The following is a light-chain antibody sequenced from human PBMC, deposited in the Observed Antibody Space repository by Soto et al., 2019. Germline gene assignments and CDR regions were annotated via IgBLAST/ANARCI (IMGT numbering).Light chain of an antibody. CDR2: VGTGGIVG. CDR1: SGYSNYK. CDR3: GADNGSGAV. J-gene: IGLJ2*01. V-gene: IGLV9-49*01. Sequence: QPVLTQPPSASASLGASVTLTCTLSSGYSNYKVDWYQQRPGKGPRFVMRVGTGGIVGSKGDGIPDRFSVLGSGLNRYLTIKNIQEEDESDYHCGADNGSGAVFGGGTKLTVL.